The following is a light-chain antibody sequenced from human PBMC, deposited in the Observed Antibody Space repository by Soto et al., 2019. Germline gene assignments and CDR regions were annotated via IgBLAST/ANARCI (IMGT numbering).Light chain of an antibody. CDR1: QSLLHSNGKTY. V-gene: IGKV2D-29*02. Sequence: IVMTQTPLSLSVTPGQPASISCKSSQSLLHSNGKTYLYWYLQKPGQSPQLLISEVSDRISGVXAXXSGNGSGTDFALKISRMEAEDVGVYYCMQRIQLPLTFGGGTEVEI. CDR3: MQRIQLPLT. CDR2: EVS. J-gene: IGKJ4*01.